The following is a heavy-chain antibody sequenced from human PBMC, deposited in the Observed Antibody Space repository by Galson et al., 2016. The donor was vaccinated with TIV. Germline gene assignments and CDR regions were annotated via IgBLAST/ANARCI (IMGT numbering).Heavy chain of an antibody. CDR2: INPDGGDT. CDR3: ARAAPDQHFDY. V-gene: IGHV1-46*01. Sequence: SVKVSCKASGYTFSHYYMHWVRQAPGEGLEWMGNINPDGGDTNYTQKFQGRVIMTRDMSTTTVYMELSSLRSEDTAIYFCARAAPDQHFDYWGQGSLVTVSS. J-gene: IGHJ4*02. CDR1: GYTFSHYY.